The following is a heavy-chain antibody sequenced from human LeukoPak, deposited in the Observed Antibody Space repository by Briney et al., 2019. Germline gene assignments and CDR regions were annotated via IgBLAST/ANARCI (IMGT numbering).Heavy chain of an antibody. J-gene: IGHJ4*02. V-gene: IGHV4-59*01. Sequence: PSETLSLTCTVSGGSISSYYWSWIRQPPGKGLEWIGYIYYSGSTIYNPSLKSRVTISVDTSKNQFSLKLSSVTAADTAVYYCARGGGSGWQTPSFDYWGQGTLVTVSS. CDR1: GGSISSYY. CDR3: ARGGGSGWQTPSFDY. CDR2: IYYSGST. D-gene: IGHD6-19*01.